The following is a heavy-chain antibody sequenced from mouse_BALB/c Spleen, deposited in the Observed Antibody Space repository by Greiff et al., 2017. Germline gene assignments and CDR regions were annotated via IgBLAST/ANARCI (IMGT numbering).Heavy chain of an antibody. CDR3: AREGDYDFYYAMDY. CDR1: GFSLTSYG. Sequence: QVQLKESGPGLVAPSQSLSITCTVSGFSLTSYGVHWVRQPPGKGLEWLGVIWAGGSTNYNSALMSRLSISKDNSKSQVFLKMNSLQTDDTAMYYCAREGDYDFYYAMDYWGQGTSVTVSS. CDR2: IWAGGST. D-gene: IGHD2-4*01. V-gene: IGHV2-9*02. J-gene: IGHJ4*01.